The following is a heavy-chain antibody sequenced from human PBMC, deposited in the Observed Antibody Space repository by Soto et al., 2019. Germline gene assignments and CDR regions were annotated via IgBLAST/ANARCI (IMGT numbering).Heavy chain of an antibody. CDR3: AKSLHQGCHSTNCYGGVDY. V-gene: IGHV3-23*03. CDR2: ISNDGART. J-gene: IGHJ4*02. Sequence: EVQLLESGGGLVQPGGSLRLSCAASGFTFSSYAMSWVRQAPGKGPEWVSVISNDGARTYHADSEKVRFTISRDNSKNTLYVQMNSLRAEDTAVYSCAKSLHQGCHSTNCYGGVDYWGQGTLVTVSS. CDR1: GFTFSSYA. D-gene: IGHD2-8*01.